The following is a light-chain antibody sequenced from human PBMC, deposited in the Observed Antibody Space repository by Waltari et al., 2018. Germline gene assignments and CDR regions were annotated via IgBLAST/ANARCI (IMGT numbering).Light chain of an antibody. V-gene: IGLV3-1*01. CDR2: QDS. J-gene: IGLJ3*02. CDR3: QAWDSSPQ. Sequence: SYELIQPPSVSVSPGQTGSITCSGEKLGDKFVCWYQQKPGQSPVLVIHQDSKRPAGIPERFSGSNSGNTATLTSGGTQAMDEADYYCQAWDSSPQFGGGTKLTVL. CDR1: KLGDKF.